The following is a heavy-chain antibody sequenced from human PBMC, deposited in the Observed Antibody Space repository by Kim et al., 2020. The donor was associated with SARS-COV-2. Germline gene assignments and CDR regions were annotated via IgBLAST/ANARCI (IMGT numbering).Heavy chain of an antibody. J-gene: IGHJ6*02. CDR1: GYSFTSYW. CDR2: IYPGDSDT. D-gene: IGHD6-13*01. CDR3: ARYSSSWYRVGAYYYGMDV. Sequence: GESLKISCKGSGYSFTSYWIGWVRQMPGKGLEWMGIIYPGDSDTRYSPSFQGQVTISADKSISTAYLQWSSLKASDTAMYYCARYSSSWYRVGAYYYGMDVWGQGTTVTVSS. V-gene: IGHV5-51*01.